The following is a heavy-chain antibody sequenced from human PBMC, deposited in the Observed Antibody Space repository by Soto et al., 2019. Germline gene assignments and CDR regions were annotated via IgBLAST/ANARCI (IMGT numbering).Heavy chain of an antibody. CDR1: GFTFNVYG. V-gene: IGHV3-30*18. CDR3: AKMQAVFGPHDGFDC. J-gene: IGHJ3*01. CDR2: ISHDGTKK. Sequence: QGQLVESGGGVVQPGRSLRLSCAASGFTFNVYGMHWVRQAPGKGLEWVAVISHDGTKKYYADSVKGRFSISRDDSKYTQYLQMNGMRAEDTAVYHYAKMQAVFGPHDGFDCWGRGTMVTVSS. D-gene: IGHD3-10*01.